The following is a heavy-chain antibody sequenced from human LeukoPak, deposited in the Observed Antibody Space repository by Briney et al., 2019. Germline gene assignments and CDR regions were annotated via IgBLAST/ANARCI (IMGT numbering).Heavy chain of an antibody. V-gene: IGHV1-18*01. CDR3: ARGSRIVVTIDY. CDR2: ISGYNGNT. Sequence: ASVKVSCKAAGYTFTRSGISWVRQAPGQGLEWMGWISGYNGNTIYAQMLQGRVTMTRNTSISTAYMELSSLRSEDTAVYYCARGSRIVVTIDYWGQGTLVTVSS. D-gene: IGHD5-12*01. J-gene: IGHJ4*02. CDR1: GYTFTRSG.